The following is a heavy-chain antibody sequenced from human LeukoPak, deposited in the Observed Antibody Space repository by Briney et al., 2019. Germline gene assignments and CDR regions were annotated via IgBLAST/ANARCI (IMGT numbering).Heavy chain of an antibody. Sequence: PSETLSLTCTVSGGSISSGGYYWSWIRQHPGKGLEWIGYIYYSGSTYYNPSLKSRVTISVDTSKNQFSLKLSSVTAADTAAYYCAREWWYYYDSSGYGRGWFDPWGQGTLVTVSS. CDR3: AREWWYYYDSSGYGRGWFDP. J-gene: IGHJ5*02. V-gene: IGHV4-31*03. D-gene: IGHD3-22*01. CDR1: GGSISSGGYY. CDR2: IYYSGST.